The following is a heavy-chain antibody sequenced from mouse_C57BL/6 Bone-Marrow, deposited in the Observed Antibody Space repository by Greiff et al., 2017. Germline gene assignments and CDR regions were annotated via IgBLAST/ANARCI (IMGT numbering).Heavy chain of an antibody. CDR2: ISDGGSYT. CDR1: GFTFSSYA. Sequence: EVMLVESGGGLVKPGGSLKLSCAASGFTFSSYAMSWVRQTPEKRLEWVATISDGGSYTYYPDNVKGRFTISRDNAKNNLYLQMSHLKSEDTAMYYCARELGRWYVDVWGTGTTVTVSS. D-gene: IGHD4-1*01. V-gene: IGHV5-4*01. CDR3: ARELGRWYVDV. J-gene: IGHJ1*03.